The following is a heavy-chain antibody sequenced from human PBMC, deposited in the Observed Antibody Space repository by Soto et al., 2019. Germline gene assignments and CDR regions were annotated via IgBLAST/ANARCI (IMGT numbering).Heavy chain of an antibody. CDR2: ISSSSSYI. V-gene: IGHV3-21*01. J-gene: IGHJ4*02. D-gene: IGHD5-12*01. CDR3: ARLVATLDY. CDR1: GFTFSSYS. Sequence: EVQLVESGGGLVKPGGSLRISCAASGFTFSSYSMNWVRQAPGKGLEWVSSISSSSSYIYYADSVKGRFTISRDNAKNSLYLQMNSLRAEDTAVYYCARLVATLDYWGQGTLVTVSS.